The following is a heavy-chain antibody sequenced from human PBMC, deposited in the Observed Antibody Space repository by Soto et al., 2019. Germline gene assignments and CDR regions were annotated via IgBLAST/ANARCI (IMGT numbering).Heavy chain of an antibody. CDR2: IFYSGSS. CDR3: ARVGDWFDP. Sequence: QVQLQESGPGLVKPSETLSLTCTVSGGSISSYYWSWIRQPAGKGLEWIGYIFYSGSSNYNTSLNSRVTISVDTAKNQCSLKLSSVTAADTDVYYCARVGDWFDPWGQGTLVTVSS. D-gene: IGHD3-16*01. CDR1: GGSISSYY. V-gene: IGHV4-59*01. J-gene: IGHJ5*02.